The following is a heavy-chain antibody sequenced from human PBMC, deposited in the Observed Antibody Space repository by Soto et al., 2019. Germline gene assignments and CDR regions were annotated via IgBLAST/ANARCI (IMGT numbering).Heavy chain of an antibody. CDR2: IKQDGSEK. V-gene: IGHV3-7*01. CDR1: GFTLSNYW. Sequence: EVQLVESGGGLVQPGGSLRLSCTASGFTLSNYWMSWVRQAPGKGLEWVANIKQDGSEKYYVDPVKGRFTISRDNAKNSRHLQMNSLRAEDTAVYYCARDTSGSDLWTGYGRWGQGTLVTVSS. J-gene: IGHJ4*02. D-gene: IGHD3-3*01. CDR3: ARDTSGSDLWTGYGR.